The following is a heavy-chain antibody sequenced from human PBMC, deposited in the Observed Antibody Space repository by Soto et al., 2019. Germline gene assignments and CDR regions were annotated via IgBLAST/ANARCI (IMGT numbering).Heavy chain of an antibody. CDR1: GGSISSGGYY. D-gene: IGHD2-8*01. CDR3: ARVGEGYCTNGVCFPAPLFDY. J-gene: IGHJ4*02. Sequence: SETLSLTCTVSGGSISSGGYYWSWIRQHPGKGLEWIGYIYYSGSTYYNPSLKSRVTISVDTSKNQFSLKLSSVTAADTAVYYCARVGEGYCTNGVCFPAPLFDYWGQGTLVTVSS. V-gene: IGHV4-31*03. CDR2: IYYSGST.